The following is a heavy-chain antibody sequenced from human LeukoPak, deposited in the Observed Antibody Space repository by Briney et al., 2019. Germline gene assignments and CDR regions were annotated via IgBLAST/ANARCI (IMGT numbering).Heavy chain of an antibody. CDR3: ARDKLHYYDSSGYYNYFDY. CDR1: GDSISSGDYY. Sequence: SSETLSLTCTVSGDSISSGDYYWSWLRQPAGKGLEWIGRISSSGSTNYNPSLKSRVTISVDTSKNQFSLKLSSVTAADTAVYYCARDKLHYYDSSGYYNYFDYWGQGTLVTVSS. J-gene: IGHJ4*02. D-gene: IGHD3-22*01. CDR2: ISSSGST. V-gene: IGHV4-61*02.